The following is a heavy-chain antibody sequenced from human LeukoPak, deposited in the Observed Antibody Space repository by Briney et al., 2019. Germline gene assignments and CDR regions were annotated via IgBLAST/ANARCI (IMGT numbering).Heavy chain of an antibody. CDR1: GGSISSSSYY. CDR3: ARGGYYYMDV. CDR2: IYYSGST. V-gene: IGHV4-39*07. J-gene: IGHJ6*03. Sequence: SETLSLTCTVSGGSISSSSYYWGWIRQPPGKGLEWIGSIYYSGSTYYNPSLKSRVTISVDTSKNQFSLKLSSVTAADTAVYYCARGGYYYMDVWGKGTTVTISS.